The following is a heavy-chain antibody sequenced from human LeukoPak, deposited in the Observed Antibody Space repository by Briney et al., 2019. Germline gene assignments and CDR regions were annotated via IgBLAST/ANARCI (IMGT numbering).Heavy chain of an antibody. Sequence: GGPLIFCCAASYLTFSNYWMSWLHQAPGKGLERVANIKHDGSNKYYVASVKHRFTISRDNAKTSLYLQMNSLRAEDTAVYYCARDSLWCGEKYFDYWGRGTLVTVSS. CDR2: IKHDGSNK. V-gene: IGHV3-7*01. J-gene: IGHJ4*02. CDR3: ARDSLWCGEKYFDY. CDR1: YLTFSNYW. D-gene: IGHD3-10*01.